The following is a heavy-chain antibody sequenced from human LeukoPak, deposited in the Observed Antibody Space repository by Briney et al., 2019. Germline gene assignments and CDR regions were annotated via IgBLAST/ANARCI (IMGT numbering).Heavy chain of an antibody. Sequence: PGGSLRLSCAASGFTFSSYAMHWVRQAPGKGLEWVAVISYDGSNKYYADSVKGRFTISRDNSKNTLYLQMNSLRAEDTAVYYCARSPGRYSEAWFDPWGQGTLVTVSS. CDR2: ISYDGSNK. J-gene: IGHJ5*02. D-gene: IGHD3-9*01. CDR1: GFTFSSYA. V-gene: IGHV3-30*04. CDR3: ARSPGRYSEAWFDP.